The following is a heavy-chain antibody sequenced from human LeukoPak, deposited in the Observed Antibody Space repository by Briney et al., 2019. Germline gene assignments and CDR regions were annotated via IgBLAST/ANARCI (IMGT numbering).Heavy chain of an antibody. D-gene: IGHD3-10*01. CDR1: GLTFSDYY. J-gene: IGHJ4*02. CDR2: ISGSGSTM. Sequence: NPGGSLRLSCAASGLTFSDYYMSWIRQAPGKGLEWISYISGSGSTMYYADSVKGRFTISRDNAKSSLYLQMTSLRAEDTAVYYCARDSHYGSDYWGQGTLVTVSS. CDR3: ARDSHYGSDY. V-gene: IGHV3-11*01.